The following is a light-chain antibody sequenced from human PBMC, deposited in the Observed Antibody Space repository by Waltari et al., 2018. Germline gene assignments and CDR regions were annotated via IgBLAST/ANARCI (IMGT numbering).Light chain of an antibody. CDR1: PDIGLY. Sequence: VIGVTQSPSSLSASTGARISIICRMTPDIGLYMAWYQQKSGKAPELLVYAASTLQSGVPSRFSGSGSGTDFTLTITSLQPEDFATYYCQQYHTFPVSFGGGTKVE. CDR2: AAS. CDR3: QQYHTFPVS. J-gene: IGKJ4*01. V-gene: IGKV1D-8*01.